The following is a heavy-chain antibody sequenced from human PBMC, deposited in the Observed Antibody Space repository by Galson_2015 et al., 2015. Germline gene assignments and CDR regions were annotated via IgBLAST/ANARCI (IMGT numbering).Heavy chain of an antibody. D-gene: IGHD1/OR15-1a*01. CDR2: IAGGGAYM. J-gene: IGHJ5*02. CDR1: GFALSSYA. CDR3: ARDPDAANNRWFDT. Sequence: SLRLSCAASGFALSSYAVNWVRQAPGKGLEWVSSIAGGGAYMYYADSVKGRFTISRDNSKNSVFLQMNGLTAEDTAVYFCARDPDAANNRWFDTWGQGTLVTVSS. V-gene: IGHV3-21*01.